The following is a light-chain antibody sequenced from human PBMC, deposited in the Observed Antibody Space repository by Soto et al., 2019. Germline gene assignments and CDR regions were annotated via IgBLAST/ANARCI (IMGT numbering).Light chain of an antibody. Sequence: EIVMTQSPATLSVSPGERANLTCRASQSVSSNLAWYQQKPGQAPRLLIYGASTRATGIPARFSGSGSGTEVTLTISSLQSEDFAVYYCQQYNNWPPWTFGQGTKVEIK. CDR1: QSVSSN. V-gene: IGKV3-15*01. CDR2: GAS. CDR3: QQYNNWPPWT. J-gene: IGKJ1*01.